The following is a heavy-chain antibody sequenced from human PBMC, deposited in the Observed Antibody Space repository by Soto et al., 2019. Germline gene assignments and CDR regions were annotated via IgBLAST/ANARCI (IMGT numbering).Heavy chain of an antibody. CDR2: ISTYNGDR. J-gene: IGHJ4*02. Sequence: ASVKVSCKASGYTLSSFGISWVRQAPGQGLEWMGWISTYNGDRKYAQKLQGRVTMTTDTSTSTAYMELRSLRSDDTAVYYCARTTTHDFWSGYNDDYFDYWGQGTLVTVSS. V-gene: IGHV1-18*01. CDR1: GYTLSSFG. CDR3: ARTTTHDFWSGYNDDYFDY. D-gene: IGHD3-3*01.